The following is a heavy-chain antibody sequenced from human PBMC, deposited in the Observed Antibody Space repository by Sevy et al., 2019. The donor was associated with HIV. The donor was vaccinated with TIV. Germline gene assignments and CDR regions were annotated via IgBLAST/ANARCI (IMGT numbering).Heavy chain of an antibody. CDR1: GFTFSSYA. Sequence: GGSLRLSCAASGFTFSSYAMHWVRQAPGKGLEWVAVISYDGSNKYYADSVKGRFTISRDNSKNTLYLLMNSLRAEDTAVYYCARGMGGYYYNFDYWGQGTLVTVSS. V-gene: IGHV3-30-3*01. CDR2: ISYDGSNK. CDR3: ARGMGGYYYNFDY. J-gene: IGHJ4*02. D-gene: IGHD3-22*01.